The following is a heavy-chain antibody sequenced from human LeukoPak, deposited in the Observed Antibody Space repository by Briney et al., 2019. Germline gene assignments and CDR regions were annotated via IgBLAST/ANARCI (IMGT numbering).Heavy chain of an antibody. Sequence: GGSLRLSCAASGFTFSSYSMNWVRQAPGKGLEWVSYISSSSSTIYYADSVKGRFTISRDNAKNSLYLQMNSLRAEDTALYYCARVRSPYYHDTTGQYGDYYLDYWGQGILVTVSS. CDR1: GFTFSSYS. CDR3: ARVRSPYYHDTTGQYGDYYLDY. CDR2: ISSSSSTI. V-gene: IGHV3-48*04. J-gene: IGHJ4*02. D-gene: IGHD3-22*01.